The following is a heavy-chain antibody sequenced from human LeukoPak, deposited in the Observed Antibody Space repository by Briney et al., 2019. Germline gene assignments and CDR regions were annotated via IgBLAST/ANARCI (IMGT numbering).Heavy chain of an antibody. CDR1: GFTFSTYW. J-gene: IGHJ4*02. CDR3: AKDPPCSGGTCYGYFES. CDR2: INSDGSIT. D-gene: IGHD2-15*01. Sequence: PGGSLRLSCAASGFTFSTYWMHWVRQAPGKGLVWVSRINSDGSITNYADSVEGRFTISRDNAKNSLYLQMNNLRDEDTAVYYCAKDPPCSGGTCYGYFESWGQGTLVTVSS. V-gene: IGHV3-74*01.